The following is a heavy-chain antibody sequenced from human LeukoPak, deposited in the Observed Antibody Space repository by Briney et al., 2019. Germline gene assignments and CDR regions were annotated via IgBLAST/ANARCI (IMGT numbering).Heavy chain of an antibody. J-gene: IGHJ5*02. V-gene: IGHV6-1*01. D-gene: IGHD6-19*01. CDR3: ARDLCSSGWYPNWFDP. CDR2: TYYRSKWYN. CDR1: GDSVSSNSAA. Sequence: SQTLSLTCAISGDSVSSNSAAWNWIRQSPSRGLEWLGRTYYRSKWYNDCAVSVKSRTTINPDTSKNQFSLQLNSVTPEDTAVYYCARDLCSSGWYPNWFDPWGQGTLVTVSS.